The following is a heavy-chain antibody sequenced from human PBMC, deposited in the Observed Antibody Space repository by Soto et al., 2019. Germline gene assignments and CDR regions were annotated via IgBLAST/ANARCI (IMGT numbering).Heavy chain of an antibody. CDR1: GGSVTSGTYF. V-gene: IGHV4-61*01. CDR3: ARRNSGGNWFDP. Sequence: QVQLQESGPGLVKPSETLSLTCTVSGGSVTSGTYFWNWVRQPPGKGLEWFGYISYIGNTYYNPSLQRRVIISVDTSKNQCSLKLSSLTAADTAVYYCARRNSGGNWFDPWGPGTLVTVSS. D-gene: IGHD2-15*01. J-gene: IGHJ5*02. CDR2: ISYIGNT.